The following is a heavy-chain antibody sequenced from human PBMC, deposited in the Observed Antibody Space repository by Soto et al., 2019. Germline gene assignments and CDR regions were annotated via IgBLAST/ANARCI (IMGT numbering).Heavy chain of an antibody. CDR2: INHTGVT. CDR3: ATRITVFGLLIPPFDP. D-gene: IGHD3-3*01. Sequence: SETLSLTGAVYGGSVNGYYCNWIRQPPWKGLEWIGEINHTGVTHYNPSLKSRVTMSVDTSKNQFSLRLSSVTAADTAIYYCATRITVFGLLIPPFDPWGQRTQVTVSS. CDR1: GGSVNGYY. V-gene: IGHV4-34*01. J-gene: IGHJ5*02.